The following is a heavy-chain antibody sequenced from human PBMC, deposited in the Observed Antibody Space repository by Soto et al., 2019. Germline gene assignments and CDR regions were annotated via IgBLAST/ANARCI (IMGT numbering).Heavy chain of an antibody. CDR1: GGSMSSYY. Sequence: KASETLSLTCSVSGGSMSSYYWTWIRQPPGKGLEWIGYIYYTGNTNYNPSLKSRVTISVDTSKNQFSLKLSSVTAADTAVYYCARAPGYSSGWWDYWGQGTLVTVSS. CDR2: IYYTGNT. J-gene: IGHJ4*02. V-gene: IGHV4-59*01. D-gene: IGHD6-19*01. CDR3: ARAPGYSSGWWDY.